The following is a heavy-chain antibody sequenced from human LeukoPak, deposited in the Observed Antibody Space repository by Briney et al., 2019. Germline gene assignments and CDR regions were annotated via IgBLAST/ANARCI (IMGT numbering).Heavy chain of an antibody. J-gene: IGHJ6*02. V-gene: IGHV3-7*01. CDR3: ARGNQPPPRSNPDF. CDR1: GFTFSSYW. Sequence: GGSLRLSCAASGFTFSSYWMNWVRQAPGKGLEWVAHIKQDGSEKYYVDSVKGRFTISRDNAKNSLYLQMNSLRAEDTGVYYWARGNQPPPRSNPDFWGQGTTVPVSS. CDR2: IKQDGSEK. D-gene: IGHD1-14*01.